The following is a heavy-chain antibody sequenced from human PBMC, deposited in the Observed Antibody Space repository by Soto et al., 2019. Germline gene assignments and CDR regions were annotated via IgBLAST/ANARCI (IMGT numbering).Heavy chain of an antibody. J-gene: IGHJ4*02. V-gene: IGHV3-21*01. Sequence: PVGSLRLSCAASGFSFSSDSMGWVRQAPGKGLEWVSSISSSGSFMNYADSVKGRFTISRDNAKNSLYLQMGGLKDEDTAVYYCARDPPTGTTLDWADSWGQGTLVTVSS. CDR3: ARDPPTGTTLDWADS. CDR2: ISSSGSFM. D-gene: IGHD1-7*01. CDR1: GFSFSSDS.